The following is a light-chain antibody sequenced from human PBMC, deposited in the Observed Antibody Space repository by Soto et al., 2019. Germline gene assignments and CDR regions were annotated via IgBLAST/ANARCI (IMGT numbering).Light chain of an antibody. Sequence: EIXMTQSASSLXACVGDRVNMXCRSSQSIGNRFDWYQQKPGKARKLLIYKGSDLQRGVPSRFSGSGSGAEFTLTISSLQPDDVATYHCLQYNNYPWTFGQGTKVQ. CDR1: QSIGNR. CDR2: KGS. CDR3: LQYNNYPWT. V-gene: IGKV1-5*03. J-gene: IGKJ1*01.